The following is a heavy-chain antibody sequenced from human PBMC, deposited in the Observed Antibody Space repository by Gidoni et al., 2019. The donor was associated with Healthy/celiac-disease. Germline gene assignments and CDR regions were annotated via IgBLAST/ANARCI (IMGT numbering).Heavy chain of an antibody. J-gene: IGHJ3*02. Sequence: EVQLVESGGGLVQPGGSLRPPCAASGFPFSSYWLSWVRQAPGKGLGWVANIKQEGSEKYYVDSVKGRFTISRDNAKNSLYLQMNSLRAEDTAVYYCARVGSSYPDAFDIWGQGTMVTVSS. CDR1: GFPFSSYW. CDR3: ARVGSSYPDAFDI. D-gene: IGHD2-15*01. V-gene: IGHV3-7*03. CDR2: IKQEGSEK.